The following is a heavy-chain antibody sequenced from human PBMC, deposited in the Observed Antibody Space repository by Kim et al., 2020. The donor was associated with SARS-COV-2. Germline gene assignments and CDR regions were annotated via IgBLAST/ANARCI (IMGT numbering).Heavy chain of an antibody. Sequence: SETLSLTCTVSGGSISSSSYYWGWIRQPPGKGLEWIGSIYYSGSTYYNPSLKSRVTISVDTSKNQFSLKLSSVTAADTAVYYCARDLLARGWFVVVPAAMHFDYWGQGTLVTVSS. CDR3: ARDLLARGWFVVVPAAMHFDY. CDR1: GGSISSSSYY. V-gene: IGHV4-39*07. D-gene: IGHD2-2*01. J-gene: IGHJ4*02. CDR2: IYYSGST.